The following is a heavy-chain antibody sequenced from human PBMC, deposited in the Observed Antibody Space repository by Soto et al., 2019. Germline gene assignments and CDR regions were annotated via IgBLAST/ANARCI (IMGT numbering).Heavy chain of an antibody. V-gene: IGHV4-34*01. CDR2: INHSGST. J-gene: IGHJ6*02. CDR1: GGSFSGYY. CDR3: ARDSVARYYYYYGMDV. Sequence: SETLSLTCAVYGGSFSGYYWSWIRQPPGKGLEWIGEINHSGSTNYNPSLKSRVTISVDTSKNQFSLKLSSATAADTAVYYCARDSVARYYYYYGMDVWGQGTTVTVSS. D-gene: IGHD6-19*01.